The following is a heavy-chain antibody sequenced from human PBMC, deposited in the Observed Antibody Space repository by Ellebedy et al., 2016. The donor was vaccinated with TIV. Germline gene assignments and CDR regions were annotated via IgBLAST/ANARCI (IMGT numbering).Heavy chain of an antibody. CDR1: GDSVSNTGAA. CDR3: ARDPSSCYSCLDV. D-gene: IGHD2/OR15-2a*01. CDR2: TYYRSKWST. J-gene: IGHJ6*02. Sequence: SQTLSLTCAISGDSVSNTGAAWNWIRHSPSRGLQWPGRTYYRSKWSTDYATSVKSRITIHPDTSKNQFSLQVNSVTPEDTAVYYCARDPSSCYSCLDVWGQGTPVTVSS. V-gene: IGHV6-1*01.